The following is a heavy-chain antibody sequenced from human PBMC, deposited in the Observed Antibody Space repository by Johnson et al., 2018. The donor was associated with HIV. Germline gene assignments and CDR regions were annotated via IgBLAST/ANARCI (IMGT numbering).Heavy chain of an antibody. V-gene: IGHV3-30*18. Sequence: QVQLVESGGGVVQPGRSLRLSCAASGFTFSNYDMHWVRQAPGKGLEWVSVISYDGSNKDYADLVKGRFTVSRDNSKNTMYMQMNSLRAEDTAVYYCAKDQGLVLSNAFDIWGQGTLVIVSS. J-gene: IGHJ3*02. D-gene: IGHD6-6*01. CDR3: AKDQGLVLSNAFDI. CDR2: ISYDGSNK. CDR1: GFTFSNYD.